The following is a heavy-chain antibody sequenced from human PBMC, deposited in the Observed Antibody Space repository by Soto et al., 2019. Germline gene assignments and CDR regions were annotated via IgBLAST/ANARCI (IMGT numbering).Heavy chain of an antibody. V-gene: IGHV1-3*01. CDR2: INAGNGNT. CDR3: ASGKLWFGESGNDY. CDR1: GYTFTSYA. J-gene: IGHJ4*02. Sequence: VQLVQSGAEVKKPGASVKVSCKASGYTFTSYAMHWVRQAPGQRLEWMGWINAGNGNTKYSQKFQGRVTITRDTSASTAYRELSSLRSEDTAVYDCASGKLWFGESGNDYWGQGTLVTVSS. D-gene: IGHD3-10*01.